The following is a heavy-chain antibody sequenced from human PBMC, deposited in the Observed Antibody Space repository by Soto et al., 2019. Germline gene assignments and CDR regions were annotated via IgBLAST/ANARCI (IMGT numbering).Heavy chain of an antibody. Sequence: SETLSLTCPVSGGSISSGCYYWSWIRQHPGKGLEWIGYIYYSGSTYYNPSLKSRVTISVDTSKNQFSLKLSSVTAADTAVYYCASPQAGYCSGGSCPFDYWGQGTLVTVSS. D-gene: IGHD2-15*01. CDR2: IYYSGST. CDR1: GGSISSGCYY. J-gene: IGHJ4*02. CDR3: ASPQAGYCSGGSCPFDY. V-gene: IGHV4-31*03.